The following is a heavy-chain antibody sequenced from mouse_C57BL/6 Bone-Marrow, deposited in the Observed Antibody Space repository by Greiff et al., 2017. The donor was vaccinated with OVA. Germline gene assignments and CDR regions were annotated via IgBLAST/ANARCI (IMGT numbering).Heavy chain of an antibody. Sequence: QVQLQQPGAELVRPGSSVKLSCKASGYTFTSYWMHWVKQRPIQGLEWIGNIDPSDSETHYNQKFKDKATLTVDKSYSTAYMQLSSLTSEDYAVYYCARSELGCTTETYWYFDVWGTGTTVTVSS. D-gene: IGHD3-3*01. CDR1: GYTFTSYW. CDR2: IDPSDSET. CDR3: ARSELGCTTETYWYFDV. V-gene: IGHV1-52*01. J-gene: IGHJ1*03.